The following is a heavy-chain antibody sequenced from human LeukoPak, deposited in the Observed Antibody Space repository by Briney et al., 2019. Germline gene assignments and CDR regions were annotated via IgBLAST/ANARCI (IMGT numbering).Heavy chain of an antibody. CDR3: ARENTGSYREFDY. CDR2: IYSGGST. D-gene: IGHD1-26*01. J-gene: IGHJ4*02. CDR1: GGSISSYY. V-gene: IGHV4-4*07. Sequence: SETLSLTCTVSGGSISSYYWSWIRQPAGKGLEWIGRIYSGGSTNYNPSLKSRVSMSVDSSNNQFSLKLSSVTAADTAVFYCARENTGSYREFDYWGQGTLVTVSS.